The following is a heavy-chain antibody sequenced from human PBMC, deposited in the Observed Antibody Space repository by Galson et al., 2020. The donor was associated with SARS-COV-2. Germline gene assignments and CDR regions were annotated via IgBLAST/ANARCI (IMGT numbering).Heavy chain of an antibody. CDR2: ISYDGTTK. CDR3: ARARSGSYREAFDI. V-gene: IGHV3-30*04. D-gene: IGHD1-26*01. J-gene: IGHJ3*02. CDR1: GFTFSSYA. Sequence: GGSLRLSCAASGFTFSSYAMHWVRQAPGKGLQWVAVISYDGTTKYYADSVKGRFTIFRDNSKNTLFLQMNSLRAEDTAVYYCARARSGSYREAFDIWGQGTMVTVSS.